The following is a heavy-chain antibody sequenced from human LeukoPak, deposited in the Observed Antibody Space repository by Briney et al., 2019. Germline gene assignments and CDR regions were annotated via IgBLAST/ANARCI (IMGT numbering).Heavy chain of an antibody. CDR1: GGSISSSSYY. CDR3: ARKSVAVRDAFDI. J-gene: IGHJ3*02. D-gene: IGHD6-19*01. Sequence: SETLSLTCTVSGGSISSSSYYWGWIRQPPGKGLDWIGYIYYTGSTYYNPSLKSRISISLDTSKNQFSLKLNSVTAADTAVYYCARKSVAVRDAFDIWGQGTMVTVSS. CDR2: IYYTGST. V-gene: IGHV4-61*05.